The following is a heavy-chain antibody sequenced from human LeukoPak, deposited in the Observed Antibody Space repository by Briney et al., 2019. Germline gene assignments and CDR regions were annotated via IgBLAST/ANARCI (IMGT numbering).Heavy chain of an antibody. CDR1: GFTFSSYA. J-gene: IGHJ3*02. Sequence: PGGSLRLSCAASGFTFSSYAMSWVRQAPGKGLEWVSAISGSGGSTYYADSVKGRFTISRDNSKNTLYLQMNSLRAEDTAVYYCAKLGYCSSTSCLKYAFDIWGQGTMVTVSS. D-gene: IGHD2-2*01. CDR3: AKLGYCSSTSCLKYAFDI. CDR2: ISGSGGST. V-gene: IGHV3-23*01.